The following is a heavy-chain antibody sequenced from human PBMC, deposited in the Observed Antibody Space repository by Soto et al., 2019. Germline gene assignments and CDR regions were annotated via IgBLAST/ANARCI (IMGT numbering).Heavy chain of an antibody. CDR3: AKDDYSNYYYYYGMDV. J-gene: IGHJ6*02. CDR1: GFTFSSYA. V-gene: IGHV3-23*01. Sequence: GESLKISCAASGFTFSSYAMSWVRQAPGKGLEWVSAISGSGGSTYYADSVKGRFTISRDNSKNTLYLQMNSLRAEDTAVYYCAKDDYSNYYYYYGMDVWGQGTTVTVSS. D-gene: IGHD4-4*01. CDR2: ISGSGGST.